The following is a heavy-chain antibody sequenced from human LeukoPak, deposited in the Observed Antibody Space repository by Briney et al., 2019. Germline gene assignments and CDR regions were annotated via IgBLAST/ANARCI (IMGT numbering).Heavy chain of an antibody. D-gene: IGHD3-22*01. Sequence: ASVKVSCKASGYTFTGYYMHWVRQAPGQGLEWMGRINPNSGGTNYAQKFQGRVTMTRDTSISTAYMELSRLRSDDTAVYYCAREFITYYYDSSCYYHMPIFDYWGQGTLVTVSS. J-gene: IGHJ4*02. CDR3: AREFITYYYDSSCYYHMPIFDY. V-gene: IGHV1-2*06. CDR2: INPNSGGT. CDR1: GYTFTGYY.